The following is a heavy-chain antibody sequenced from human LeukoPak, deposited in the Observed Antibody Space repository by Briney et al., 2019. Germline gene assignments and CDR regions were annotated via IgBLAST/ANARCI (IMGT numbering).Heavy chain of an antibody. CDR3: VRGQSNFGDNADLDY. V-gene: IGHV3-33*01. CDR1: GFIFTSYG. Sequence: GESLRLSCAASGFIFTSYGMDWVRQAPGKGLEWVAVIWSDGTNKYYSDSVKGRFAISRDNAKNSLYLQMNSLRTEDTAVYNCVRGQSNFGDNADLDYWGQGTLVTVSS. D-gene: IGHD4/OR15-4a*01. J-gene: IGHJ4*02. CDR2: IWSDGTNK.